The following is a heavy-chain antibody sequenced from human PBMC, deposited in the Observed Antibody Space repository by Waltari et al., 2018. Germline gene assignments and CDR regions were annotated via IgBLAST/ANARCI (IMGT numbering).Heavy chain of an antibody. CDR2: INHSGST. CDR1: GGSFSGYY. CDR3: ARLGHLNYYYYMDV. V-gene: IGHV4-34*01. D-gene: IGHD3-16*01. Sequence: VQLQQWGAGLLKPSETLSLTCAVYGGSFSGYYCSRIRQPPGKGLEWIGEINHSGSTNYNPSLKSRVTISVDTSKNQFSLKLSSVTAADTAVYYCARLGHLNYYYYMDVWEKGPRSPSP. J-gene: IGHJ6*03.